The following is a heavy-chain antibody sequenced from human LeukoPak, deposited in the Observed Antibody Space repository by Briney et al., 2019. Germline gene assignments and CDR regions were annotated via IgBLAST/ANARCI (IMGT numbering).Heavy chain of an antibody. J-gene: IGHJ4*02. Sequence: GGSLRLSCAASGFTFGSYWMTWVRQAPGKGLEWVANIKQDGSEKYYVDSVKGRFTISRDNAKNSLYLQMNSLRAEDTAVYYCANRNWAYGGPWYFDNWGQGTLVTVSS. CDR2: IKQDGSEK. V-gene: IGHV3-7*01. D-gene: IGHD4-23*01. CDR3: ANRNWAYGGPWYFDN. CDR1: GFTFGSYW.